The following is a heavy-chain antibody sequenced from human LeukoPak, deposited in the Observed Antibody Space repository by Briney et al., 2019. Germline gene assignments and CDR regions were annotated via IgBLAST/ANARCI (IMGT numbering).Heavy chain of an antibody. CDR1: GGSFSGYY. CDR2: INHSGST. J-gene: IGHJ2*01. V-gene: IGHV4-34*01. D-gene: IGHD4-17*01. Sequence: PSETLSLTCAVYGGSFSGYYWSWIRQPPGKGLEWIGEINHSGSTNYNPSLKSRVTISVDTSKNQFSLKLSSVTAADTAVYYCARGPRDYGDYVTYWYFDLWGRGTLVTVSS. CDR3: ARGPRDYGDYVTYWYFDL.